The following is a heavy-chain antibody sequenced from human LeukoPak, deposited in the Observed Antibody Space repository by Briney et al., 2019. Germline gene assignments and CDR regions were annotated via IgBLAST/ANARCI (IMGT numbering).Heavy chain of an antibody. D-gene: IGHD4-11*01. CDR1: GFTFTTSW. V-gene: IGHV5-51*01. Sequence: LGESLKISCQGSGFTFTTSWIGWVRQLPGKGLEWMGNIYPGDSDTRYSPSFQGQVTISADKSINTAYLQWTSLKASDTAMYYCARQLTTLRGFDIWGQGTMVTASS. J-gene: IGHJ3*02. CDR3: ARQLTTLRGFDI. CDR2: IYPGDSDT.